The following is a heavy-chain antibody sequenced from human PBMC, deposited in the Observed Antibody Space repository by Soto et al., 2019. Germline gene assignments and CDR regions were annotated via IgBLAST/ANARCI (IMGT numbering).Heavy chain of an antibody. CDR3: ARLNYYYGMDV. CDR1: GFAFSTYA. Sequence: GGSLRLSCAASGFAFSTYAMTWVRQAPGKGLEWVSAIGTAGDTYYPGSLKGRFTISRENAKNSLYLQMNSLRAGDTAVYYCARLNYYYGMDVWGQGTTVTVSS. J-gene: IGHJ6*02. CDR2: IGTAGDT. V-gene: IGHV3-13*01.